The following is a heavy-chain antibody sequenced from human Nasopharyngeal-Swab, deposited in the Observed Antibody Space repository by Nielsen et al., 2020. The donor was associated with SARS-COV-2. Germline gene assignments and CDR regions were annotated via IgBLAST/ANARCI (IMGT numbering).Heavy chain of an antibody. Sequence: SVKVSCKASGGTFSSYAISWVRQAPGQGLEWMGGIIPIFGTANYAQKFQGRVTITADESTSTAYMELSSLRAEDTAVYYCARVKRLCTNGVCYRGLFDYWGQGTLVTVSS. J-gene: IGHJ4*02. CDR3: ARVKRLCTNGVCYRGLFDY. CDR1: GGTFSSYA. CDR2: IIPIFGTA. V-gene: IGHV1-69*13. D-gene: IGHD2-8*01.